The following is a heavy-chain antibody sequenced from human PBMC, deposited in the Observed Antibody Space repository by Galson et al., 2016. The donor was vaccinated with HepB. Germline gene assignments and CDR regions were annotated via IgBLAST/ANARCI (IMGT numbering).Heavy chain of an antibody. CDR2: SKNKANSYIT. Sequence: SLRLSCAASGFIFSGHYMDWIRQAPGKGLEWVGRSKNKANSYITEYAASVKGRSTVSRDDSRSSLSLQMNGLKTEDTAIYYCVAYYTSGNYYNHYWGRGTLVTVSS. V-gene: IGHV3-72*01. J-gene: IGHJ4*02. CDR3: VAYYTSGNYYNHY. D-gene: IGHD3-10*01. CDR1: GFIFSGHY.